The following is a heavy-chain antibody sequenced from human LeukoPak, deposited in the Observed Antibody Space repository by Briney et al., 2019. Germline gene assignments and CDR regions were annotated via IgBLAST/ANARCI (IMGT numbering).Heavy chain of an antibody. Sequence: GGSLRLSCAASGFTFSSYAMSWVRQAPGKGLEWVSGISYSGGSTYYGDSVKGRFTISRDNSKNTLYLQMNSLRAEDTAVYYCAKPRRTMIVVEAFDIWGQGTMVTVSS. CDR3: AKPRRTMIVVEAFDI. V-gene: IGHV3-23*01. CDR2: ISYSGGST. CDR1: GFTFSSYA. D-gene: IGHD3-22*01. J-gene: IGHJ3*02.